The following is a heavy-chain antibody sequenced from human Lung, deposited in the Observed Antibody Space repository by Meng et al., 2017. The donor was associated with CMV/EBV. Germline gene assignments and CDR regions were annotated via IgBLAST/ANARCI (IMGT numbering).Heavy chain of an antibody. D-gene: IGHD1-7*01. CDR3: AREGITGTTGFDP. V-gene: IGHV4-34*01. CDR1: GGSFSGYY. Sequence: SXTXSLXXAVYGGSFSGYYWSWIRQPPGKGLEWIGEINHSGSTNYNPSLKSRVTISVDTSKNQFSLKLGSVTAADTAVYYCAREGITGTTGFDPWGQGTLVTVSS. CDR2: INHSGST. J-gene: IGHJ5*02.